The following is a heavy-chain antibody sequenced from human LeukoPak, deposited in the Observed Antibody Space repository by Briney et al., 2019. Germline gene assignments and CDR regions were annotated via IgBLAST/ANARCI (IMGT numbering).Heavy chain of an antibody. CDR3: AKDLRHYYDSSGPGFDY. Sequence: PGGCLRLSCGASGFTFSSYGMHWVRQAPGEGLEWVAFIQYDGSNKYYADSVKGRFTISRDNSKNTLYLQMSSLRAEDTAVYYCAKDLRHYYDSSGPGFDYWGQGTLVTVSS. CDR2: IQYDGSNK. D-gene: IGHD3-22*01. V-gene: IGHV3-30*02. CDR1: GFTFSSYG. J-gene: IGHJ4*02.